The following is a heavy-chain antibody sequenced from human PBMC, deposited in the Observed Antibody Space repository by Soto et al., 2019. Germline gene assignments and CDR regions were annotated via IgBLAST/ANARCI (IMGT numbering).Heavy chain of an antibody. V-gene: IGHV4-4*02. CDR2: IFHGGNT. J-gene: IGHJ5*02. CDR1: GASIGSGGW. CDR3: ATHEGRTGPDQ. Sequence: TETLSLTCAVSGASIGSGGWWSWVRQPPGKGLEWIAKIFHGGNTNYSPSLKSRVTISVDKSQNQFSLNVYSVTAADTAVYYCATHEGRTGPDQWGQGTRVTVSS. D-gene: IGHD3-9*01.